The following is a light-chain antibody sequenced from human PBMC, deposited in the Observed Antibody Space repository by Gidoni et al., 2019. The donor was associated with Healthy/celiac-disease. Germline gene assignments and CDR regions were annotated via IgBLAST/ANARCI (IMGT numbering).Light chain of an antibody. CDR1: QSISSY. Sequence: IQMTQPPSSLSASVGDRVTITCRASQSISSYLNWYQQKPGKDPKLLIYAASSLQSGVPSRFSGSGSGTDFTLTISSLQPEDFATYYCQQSYSTPPTFGGGTKVEIK. CDR3: QQSYSTPPT. V-gene: IGKV1-39*01. J-gene: IGKJ4*01. CDR2: AAS.